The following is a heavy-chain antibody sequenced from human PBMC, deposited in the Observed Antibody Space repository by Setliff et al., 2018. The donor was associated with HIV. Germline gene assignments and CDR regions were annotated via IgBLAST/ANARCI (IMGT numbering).Heavy chain of an antibody. Sequence: GESLKISCAASGFTFSGYGMHWVRQTPGKGLEWVAFIQSDGRNKYYADSVKGRFTISRDNSKNTQYLQMSSLRPEDTALYYCVKGRSGNYHWWGQGTLVTAPQ. D-gene: IGHD1-26*01. CDR2: IQSDGRNK. CDR1: GFTFSGYG. CDR3: VKGRSGNYHW. J-gene: IGHJ4*02. V-gene: IGHV3-30*02.